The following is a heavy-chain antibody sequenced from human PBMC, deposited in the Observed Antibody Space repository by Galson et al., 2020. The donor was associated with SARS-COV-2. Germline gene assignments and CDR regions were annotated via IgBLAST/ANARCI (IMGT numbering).Heavy chain of an antibody. CDR2: IKNKTDGETR. CDR3: TTEGCKGGVSYPDS. D-gene: IGHD2-8*02. CDR1: GFTFYNAW. Sequence: GGSLRLSCAVSGFTFYNAWMSWVRQTPGKGLEWVGRIKNKTDGETREYAAFVKGRFTISRDDSTNTVYLQMNSLETEDTAMYYCTTEGCKGGVSYPDSWGQGTLVTVSS. V-gene: IGHV3-15*01. J-gene: IGHJ4*02.